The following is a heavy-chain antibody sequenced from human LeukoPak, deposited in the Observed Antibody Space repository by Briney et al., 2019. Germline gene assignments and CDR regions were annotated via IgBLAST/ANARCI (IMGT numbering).Heavy chain of an antibody. CDR1: GFTFSSYFW. CDR2: IKSDGSSS. J-gene: IGHJ4*02. Sequence: PGGSLRLSCAASGFTFSSYFWMHWVRQAPGKGLVWVSRIKSDGSSSIYADSVKGRFTISRDNAKNSLYLQMNTLRAEDTAVYYCVRDLDLGGYSSFEYWGQGTLVTVSS. D-gene: IGHD4-23*01. CDR3: VRDLDLGGYSSFEY. V-gene: IGHV3-74*01.